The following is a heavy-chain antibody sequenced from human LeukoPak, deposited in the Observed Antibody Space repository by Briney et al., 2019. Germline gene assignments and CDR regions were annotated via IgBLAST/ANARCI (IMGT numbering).Heavy chain of an antibody. CDR3: ARMYGSGSYLALDY. J-gene: IGHJ4*02. D-gene: IGHD3-10*01. V-gene: IGHV1-2*06. CDR1: GHTFTGYY. CDR2: INPNSGGT. Sequence: ASVKVSCKASGHTFTGYYMHWVRQAPGQGLEWMGRINPNSGGTNYAQKFQGRVTMTRDTSISTVYMELSRLRSDDTAVYYCARMYGSGSYLALDYWGQGTLVTVSS.